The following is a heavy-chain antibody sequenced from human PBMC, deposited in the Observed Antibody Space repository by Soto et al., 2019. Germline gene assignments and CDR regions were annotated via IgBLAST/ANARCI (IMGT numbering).Heavy chain of an antibody. CDR1: GFTFSSYS. CDR2: ISSSSSYI. V-gene: IGHV3-21*01. D-gene: IGHD2-15*01. J-gene: IGHJ6*02. CDR3: ARLGGYCSGGSCPYGMDV. Sequence: GGSLRLSCAASGFTFSSYSMNWVRQVPGKGLEWVSSISSSSSYIYYADSVKGRFTISRDNAKNSLYLQMNSLRAEDTAVYYCARLGGYCSGGSCPYGMDVWGQGTTVTVSS.